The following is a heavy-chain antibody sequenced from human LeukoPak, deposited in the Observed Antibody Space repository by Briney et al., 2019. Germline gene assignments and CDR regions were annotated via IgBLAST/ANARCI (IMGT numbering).Heavy chain of an antibody. Sequence: SETLSLTCAVYGGSFSGYYWSWIRQPPGKGLEWIGEINHSGSTNYNPSLKSRVTISVDTSKNQFSLKLSSVTAADTAVYYCARGRSGWSGVVLFDYWGQGTLVTVSS. CDR2: INHSGST. CDR1: GGSFSGYY. V-gene: IGHV4-34*01. D-gene: IGHD3-10*01. CDR3: ARGRSGWSGVVLFDY. J-gene: IGHJ4*02.